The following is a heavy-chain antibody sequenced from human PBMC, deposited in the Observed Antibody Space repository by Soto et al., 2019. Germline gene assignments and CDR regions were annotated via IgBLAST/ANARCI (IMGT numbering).Heavy chain of an antibody. Sequence: QVQLQESGPGLVKPSGTLSLTCGVSDDSFRDANWWTWVRQPPGKGLEWIGDILHTGSTDYSPSLRSRVTISIDTSRKEFSLNLTSVTATDTAVYYCARSPRRVDGKWYLDYWGQGVLVTVSS. V-gene: IGHV4-4*02. CDR3: ARSPRRVDGKWYLDY. J-gene: IGHJ4*02. CDR2: ILHTGST. D-gene: IGHD2-15*01. CDR1: DDSFRDANW.